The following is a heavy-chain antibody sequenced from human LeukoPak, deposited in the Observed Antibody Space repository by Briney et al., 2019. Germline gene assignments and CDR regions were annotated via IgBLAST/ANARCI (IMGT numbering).Heavy chain of an antibody. V-gene: IGHV1-8*01. CDR3: ARGAAMDPYYYYYYGMGV. D-gene: IGHD5-18*01. CDR1: GYTFTSYD. J-gene: IGHJ6*02. CDR2: MNPNSGNT. Sequence: ASVKVSCKASGYTFTSYDINWVRQATGQGLEWMGWMNPNSGNTGYAQKFQGRVTMTRNTSISTAYMELSSLRSEDTAVYYCARGAAMDPYYYYYYGMGVWGQGTTVTVSS.